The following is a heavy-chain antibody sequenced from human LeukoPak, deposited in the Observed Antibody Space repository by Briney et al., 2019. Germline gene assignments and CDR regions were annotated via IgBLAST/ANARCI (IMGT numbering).Heavy chain of an antibody. CDR2: IKYDGSEK. CDR1: GFTFRSYW. Sequence: GGSLRLYCAASGFTFRSYWMSWVRQAPGKGPEWVANIKYDGSEKFYVDSVKGRFPISRDNAKNSVYLQMNSLRADDTAVYYCARIMAYASGTYALDYWGQGTLLTVSS. J-gene: IGHJ4*02. CDR3: ARIMAYASGTYALDY. V-gene: IGHV3-7*03. D-gene: IGHD3-10*01.